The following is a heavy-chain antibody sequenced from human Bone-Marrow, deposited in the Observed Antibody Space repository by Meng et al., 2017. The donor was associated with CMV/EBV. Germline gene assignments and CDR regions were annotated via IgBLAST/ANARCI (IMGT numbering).Heavy chain of an antibody. D-gene: IGHD2-2*01. CDR2: IYPGDSDT. CDR1: GYSFTSYW. J-gene: IGHJ5*02. Sequence: KVSCKGSGYSFTSYWIGWVRQMPGKGLEWMGIIYPGDSDTRYSPSFQGQVTISADKSISTAYLQWSSLKASDTAMYYCARLTVVVPAAISWFDPWGQGTLVTVPS. V-gene: IGHV5-51*01. CDR3: ARLTVVVPAAISWFDP.